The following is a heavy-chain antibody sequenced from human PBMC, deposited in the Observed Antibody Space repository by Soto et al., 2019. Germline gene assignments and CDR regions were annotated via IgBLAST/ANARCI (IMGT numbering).Heavy chain of an antibody. CDR1: GYSFTGYH. CDR2: INPKSGGT. CDR3: ARGDSTDCSNGVCSFFYNHDMDV. D-gene: IGHD2-8*01. Sequence: ASVKVSCKASGYSFTGYHIHWVRQAPGQGLEWLGRINPKSGGTSTAQKFQGWVTMTTDTSISTASMELTRLTSDDTAIYYCARGDSTDCSNGVCSFFYNHDMDVWGQGTTVTVSS. V-gene: IGHV1-2*04. J-gene: IGHJ6*02.